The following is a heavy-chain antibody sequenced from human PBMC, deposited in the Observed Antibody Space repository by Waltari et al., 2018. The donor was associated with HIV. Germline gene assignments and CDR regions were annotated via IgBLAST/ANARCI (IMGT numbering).Heavy chain of an antibody. J-gene: IGHJ4*02. Sequence: EVQLEESGGGLVQPGGSLRLSGVASGFIVSSNYMSWVRQAPGKGLEWVSVLYIGGSTYYADSVRGRFTIYRDSSKNTLFLQMNSLRTDDTAVYYCARVFSEAFFDYWGQGTLVTVSS. CDR1: GFIVSSNY. CDR2: LYIGGST. D-gene: IGHD2-21*01. CDR3: ARVFSEAFFDY. V-gene: IGHV3-66*01.